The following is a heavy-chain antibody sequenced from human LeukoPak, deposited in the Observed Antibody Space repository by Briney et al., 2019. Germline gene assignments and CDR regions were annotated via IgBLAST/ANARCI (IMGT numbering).Heavy chain of an antibody. CDR1: GYTFTGHY. J-gene: IGHJ4*02. D-gene: IGHD4-11*01. CDR2: MNPNSGNT. V-gene: IGHV1-8*02. CDR3: ARTLKLYSNYDLGY. Sequence: ASVKVSCKASGYTFTGHYMHWVRQATGQGLEWMGWMNPNSGNTGYAQKFQGRVTMTRNTSISTAYMELSSLRSEDTAVYYCARTLKLYSNYDLGYWGQGTLVTVSS.